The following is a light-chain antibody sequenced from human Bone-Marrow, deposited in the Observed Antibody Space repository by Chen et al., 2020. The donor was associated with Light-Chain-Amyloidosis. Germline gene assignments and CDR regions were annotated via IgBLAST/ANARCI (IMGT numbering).Light chain of an antibody. V-gene: IGKV3-20*01. J-gene: IGKJ2*01. Sequence: DIVLTQSPGTLSLSPGERATLSCRASQSVSSTYLAWYQQKPGQGPRLLIYGASTRATGIPDRFSGSGSGTDFTLTISRLEPEDFAVYYCHLYGRSPPYTFGQGTKLESK. CDR1: QSVSSTY. CDR2: GAS. CDR3: HLYGRSPPYT.